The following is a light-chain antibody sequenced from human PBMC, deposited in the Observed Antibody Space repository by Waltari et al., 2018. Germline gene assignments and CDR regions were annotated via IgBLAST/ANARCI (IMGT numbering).Light chain of an antibody. V-gene: IGLV2-11*01. J-gene: IGLJ1*01. CDR3: CSYAGSYTYV. CDR1: TSDVGGYPY. Sequence: QSALTQPRSVSGSPGQSFTISCSGTTSDVGGYPYVSWFLQHPGTAPTLIIYDVSERPSAVPDRFSGSKSDNTASLTISGLQAEDEADYYCCSYAGSYTYVFGSGTKVTVL. CDR2: DVS.